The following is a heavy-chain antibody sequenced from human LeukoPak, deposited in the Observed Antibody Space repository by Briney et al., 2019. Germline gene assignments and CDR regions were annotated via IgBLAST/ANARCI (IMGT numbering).Heavy chain of an antibody. D-gene: IGHD4-17*01. CDR1: GGSISSGDYY. Sequence: PSQTLSLTCTVSGGSISSGDYYWSWIRQPPGKGLEWIGYIYYSGSTYYNPSLKSRVTISVDTSKNQFSLKLSSVTAADTAVYYRARVPGHYGDPGDYWGQGTLVTVSS. CDR2: IYYSGST. J-gene: IGHJ4*02. CDR3: ARVPGHYGDPGDY. V-gene: IGHV4-30-4*08.